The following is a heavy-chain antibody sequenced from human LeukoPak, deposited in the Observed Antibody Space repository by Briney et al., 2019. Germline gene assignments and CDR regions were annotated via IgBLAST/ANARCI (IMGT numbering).Heavy chain of an antibody. J-gene: IGHJ2*01. CDR1: GFTFSSYV. D-gene: IGHD4-17*01. CDR2: ISGSGSST. CDR3: AKGGTTAYWYFDL. V-gene: IGHV3-23*01. Sequence: GGSLRLSCAASGFTFSSYVMSRVRQAPGKGLEWVSSISGSGSSTYYADSVKGRFTISRDNSKNTLYLQMNSLRAEDTALYYCAKGGTTAYWYFDLWGRGTPVTVSS.